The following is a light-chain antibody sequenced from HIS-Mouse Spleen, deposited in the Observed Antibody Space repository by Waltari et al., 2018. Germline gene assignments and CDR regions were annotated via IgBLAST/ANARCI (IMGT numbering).Light chain of an antibody. CDR2: EDS. CDR3: YSTDSSGNHRRV. CDR1: ALPNKY. J-gene: IGLJ3*02. V-gene: IGLV3-10*01. Sequence: SYELPQPPSVSVSPGQPARITCSGAALPNKYAYWYQQKSGQAPVLVIYEDSKRPSGIPERFSGSSSGTMATLTISGAQVEDEADYYCYSTDSSGNHRRVFGGGTKLTVL.